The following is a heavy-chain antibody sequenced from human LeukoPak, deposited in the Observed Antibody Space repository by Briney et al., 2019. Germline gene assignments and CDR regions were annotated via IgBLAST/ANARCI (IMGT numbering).Heavy chain of an antibody. CDR3: AKEASVYIAYGSVAFDI. Sequence: GRSLRLSCVASGFTFSRCAMHWVRQAAGKGLEWVAFISYDGSNKYYADSAKGRFTISRDNSKNTLYLQMNSLRAEDTAVYYCAKEASVYIAYGSVAFDIWGQGTMVTVSS. J-gene: IGHJ3*02. CDR1: GFTFSRCA. V-gene: IGHV3-30-3*01. D-gene: IGHD5-12*01. CDR2: ISYDGSNK.